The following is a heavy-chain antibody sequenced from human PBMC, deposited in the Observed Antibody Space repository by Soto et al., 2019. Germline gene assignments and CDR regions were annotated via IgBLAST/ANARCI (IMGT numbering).Heavy chain of an antibody. D-gene: IGHD6-19*01. CDR1: GFPFSSYG. J-gene: IGHJ1*01. V-gene: IGHV3-33*01. CDR3: ARSGG. Sequence: QVQLVESGGGVVQPGRSLRLSCAASGFPFSSYGMHWVRQAPGKGLEWVAVIWYDGSNKYYADSVKGRFSISRDNSNNMLYQQLKSMRSEDTAGYYCARSGGGGQGTLVTVS. CDR2: IWYDGSNK.